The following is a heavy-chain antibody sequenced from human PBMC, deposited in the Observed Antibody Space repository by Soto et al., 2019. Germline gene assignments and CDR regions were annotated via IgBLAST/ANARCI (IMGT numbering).Heavy chain of an antibody. CDR1: GFTFSTSG. CDR2: IWFDGSNK. D-gene: IGHD3-10*01. CDR3: ASRRMLRGVVVSY. J-gene: IGHJ4*02. Sequence: QVHLVESGGGVVQPGRSLRLSCAASGFTFSTSGMHWVRQAPGKGLEWVAVIWFDGSNKYYADSVRGRFTISRDNSQNTLYLQMNSLRVEDTAVYYCASRRMLRGVVVSYWGQGTLVTVSS. V-gene: IGHV3-33*01.